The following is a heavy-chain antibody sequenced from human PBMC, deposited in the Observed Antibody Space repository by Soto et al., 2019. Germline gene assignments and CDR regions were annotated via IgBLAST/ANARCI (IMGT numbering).Heavy chain of an antibody. J-gene: IGHJ4*02. CDR3: AKEVLAAPCHHFDS. CDR1: GFTFSTYA. Sequence: WSLRLSCAASGFTFSTYAMTWVRQAPGKGLEWVSVISGGGGSTYYADSVKGRSTISRDNSKNTLYLQMNNLRAEDTAIYYCAKEVLAAPCHHFDSWGQGTLVTVSS. V-gene: IGHV3-23*01. CDR2: ISGGGGST. D-gene: IGHD6-13*01.